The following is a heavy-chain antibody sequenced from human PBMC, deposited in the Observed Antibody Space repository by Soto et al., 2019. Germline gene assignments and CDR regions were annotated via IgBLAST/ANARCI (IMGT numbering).Heavy chain of an antibody. V-gene: IGHV3-7*01. CDR3: ASTIFGVVIVFDY. J-gene: IGHJ4*02. CDR2: IKKDGSEK. D-gene: IGHD3-3*01. Sequence: EVQLVESGGGLVQPGGSLRLSCAASGFTFSSYWMSWVRQAPGKGLEWVANIKKDGSEKYNVDSVKGRFTISRDNAKNSLYLQMNSLRAEDTAVYYCASTIFGVVIVFDYWGQGTLVTVSS. CDR1: GFTFSSYW.